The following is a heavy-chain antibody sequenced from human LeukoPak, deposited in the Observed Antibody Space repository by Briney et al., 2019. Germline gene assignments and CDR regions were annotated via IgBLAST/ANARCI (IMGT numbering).Heavy chain of an antibody. CDR1: GGTISSSSYY. CDR3: ARALEGGPFAP. Sequence: SETLSLTCIVSGGTISSSSYYWGWIRQPPGKGLEWIGSIYYSGSTYYNPSLKSRVTISVDTSKNQFSLKLSSVTAADTAVDYGARALEGGPFAPWGQGTLVTVS. CDR2: IYYSGST. J-gene: IGHJ5*02. V-gene: IGHV4-39*07. D-gene: IGHD1-1*01.